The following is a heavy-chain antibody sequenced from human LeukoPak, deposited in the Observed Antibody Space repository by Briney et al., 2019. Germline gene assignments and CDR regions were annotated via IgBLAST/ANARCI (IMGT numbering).Heavy chain of an antibody. Sequence: GGSLRLSCAASGFTFSSYSMNCVRQAPGKGLEWVSSISSSSSYIYYADSVKGRFTISRDNAKNSLCLQMNSLRAEDTAVYYCARVGGSIYYFDYWGQGTLVTVSS. V-gene: IGHV3-21*01. J-gene: IGHJ4*02. CDR3: ARVGGSIYYFDY. D-gene: IGHD4-23*01. CDR1: GFTFSSYS. CDR2: ISSSSSYI.